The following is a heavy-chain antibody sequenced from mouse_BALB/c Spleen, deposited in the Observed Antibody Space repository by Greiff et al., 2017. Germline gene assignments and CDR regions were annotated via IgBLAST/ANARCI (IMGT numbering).Heavy chain of an antibody. J-gene: IGHJ4*01. CDR2: INPSSGYT. Sequence: VQLQQSGAELARPGASVTMSCKASGYTFTSYTMHWVKQRPGQGLEWIGYINPSSGYTNYNQKFKDKATLTADKSSSTAYMQLSSLTSEDSAVYYCARSWYDDVAYAMDYWGQGTSVTVSS. CDR1: GYTFTSYT. CDR3: ARSWYDDVAYAMDY. D-gene: IGHD2-14*01. V-gene: IGHV1-4*01.